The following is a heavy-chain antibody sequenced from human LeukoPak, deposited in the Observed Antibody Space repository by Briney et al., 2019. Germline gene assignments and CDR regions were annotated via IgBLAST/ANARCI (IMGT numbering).Heavy chain of an antibody. Sequence: ASVKVSCKTSGYSFSDYYIHWVRQAPGQGLGWMGWINPKSSGRNYALKFQGRVTMTKDTSTSTAYLELSSLRSDDTAVYYCARDSAVVAAALWFDPWGQGTLVTVSS. J-gene: IGHJ5*02. V-gene: IGHV1-2*07. CDR2: INPKSSGR. CDR3: ARDSAVVAAALWFDP. D-gene: IGHD2-15*01. CDR1: GYSFSDYY.